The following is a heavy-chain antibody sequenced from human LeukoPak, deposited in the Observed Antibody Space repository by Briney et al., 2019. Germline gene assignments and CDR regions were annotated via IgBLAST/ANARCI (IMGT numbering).Heavy chain of an antibody. CDR1: GFTFSNYG. D-gene: IGHD3-22*01. CDR2: IKRKSDGGTT. CDR3: TTELDIRPNHY. V-gene: IGHV3-15*01. Sequence: PGGSLRLSCAASGFTFSNYGLSWVRQAPGKGLEWVGRIKRKSDGGTTDYAAPVKGRFTISRDDSKNTLYLQMNSLKSEDTAVYYCTTELDIRPNHYWGQGTLVTVSS. J-gene: IGHJ4*02.